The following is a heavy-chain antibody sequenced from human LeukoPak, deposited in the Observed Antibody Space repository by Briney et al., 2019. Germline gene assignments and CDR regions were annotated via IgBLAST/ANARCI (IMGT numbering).Heavy chain of an antibody. Sequence: SETLSLTCAVYGGSFSGYYWSWIRQPPGKGLEWIGEINHSGSTNYIPSLKSRVTISVDTSKNQFSLKLSSVTAADTAVYYCATLCGDCYSFHAFDIWGQGTMVTVSS. CDR2: INHSGST. J-gene: IGHJ3*02. CDR3: ATLCGDCYSFHAFDI. CDR1: GGSFSGYY. D-gene: IGHD2-21*02. V-gene: IGHV4-34*01.